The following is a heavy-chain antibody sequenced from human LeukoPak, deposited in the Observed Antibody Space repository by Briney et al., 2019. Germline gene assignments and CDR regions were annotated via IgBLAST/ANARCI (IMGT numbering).Heavy chain of an antibody. Sequence: GASVKVSCKASGGTFSSYAISWVRQAPGQGLEWMGGIIPIFATANYAQKFQGRVTITADESTSTAYMELSRLRSEDTAVYYCARVAQYSSGWYGDYYYYYYMDVWGKGTTVTVSS. CDR2: IIPIFATA. J-gene: IGHJ6*03. D-gene: IGHD6-19*01. V-gene: IGHV1-69*01. CDR3: ARVAQYSSGWYGDYYYYYYMDV. CDR1: GGTFSSYA.